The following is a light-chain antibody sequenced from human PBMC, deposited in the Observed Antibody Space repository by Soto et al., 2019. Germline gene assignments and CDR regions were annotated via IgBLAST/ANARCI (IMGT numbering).Light chain of an antibody. CDR3: QVWDSSGDHHVV. V-gene: IGLV3-21*02. CDR2: DDS. Sequence: SYELTQPPSVSVAPGQTARIACGGNNIGSKSVHWYQQKPGQAPVLVVYDDSDRPSGIPERLSGSNSGNTATLTISRVEAGDEADYYCQVWDSSGDHHVVFGGGTKLTVL. CDR1: NIGSKS. J-gene: IGLJ2*01.